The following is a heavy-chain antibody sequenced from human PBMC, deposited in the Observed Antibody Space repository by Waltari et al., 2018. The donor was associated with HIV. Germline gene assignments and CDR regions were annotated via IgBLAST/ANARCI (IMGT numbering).Heavy chain of an antibody. J-gene: IGHJ4*02. D-gene: IGHD3-22*01. V-gene: IGHV3-7*01. Sequence: EVQLVESGGGLVQPGGSLGLSWAASGFTFGRSWLSWFLKAPGKGLEWVANIKQDGSEKYYVDSVKGRFAISRDNAKNSLYLQMISLRAEDTAVYYCARDLDSSGYYSDWGQGTLVTVSS. CDR3: ARDLDSSGYYSD. CDR1: GFTFGRSW. CDR2: IKQDGSEK.